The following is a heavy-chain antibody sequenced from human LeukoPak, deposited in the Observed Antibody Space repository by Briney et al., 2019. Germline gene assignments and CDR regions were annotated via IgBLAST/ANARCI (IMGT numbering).Heavy chain of an antibody. Sequence: PGGSLRLSCVASGFTFNNYGMHWVRQAPAKGLDWVSLISHDGTNEDYSDSVEGRFTISRDNSKKTVYLQMDSLRSEDTAVYYCVRGALRKLWTLGVDWGQGTLVIVSS. J-gene: IGHJ4*02. CDR2: ISHDGTNE. V-gene: IGHV3-30*04. CDR1: GFTFNNYG. D-gene: IGHD3-16*01. CDR3: VRGALRKLWTLGVD.